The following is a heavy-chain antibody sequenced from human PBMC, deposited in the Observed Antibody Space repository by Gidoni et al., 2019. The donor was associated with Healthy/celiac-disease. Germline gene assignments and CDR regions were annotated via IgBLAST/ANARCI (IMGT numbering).Heavy chain of an antibody. V-gene: IGHV3-23*01. CDR3: AKDHSSGWYFGRMPHMYYFDY. D-gene: IGHD6-19*01. CDR1: GFTFSSYS. J-gene: IGHJ4*02. CDR2: IGGRGVST. Sequence: EVQPLESGGGLVQPGGSLRRHCAAAGFTFSSYSMSRVRQAPGKGLEWVAAIGGRGVSTYYADSVKGRFTLSRDNSKNTLYLQMNSLRAEDTAVYYCAKDHSSGWYFGRMPHMYYFDYWGQGTLVTVSS.